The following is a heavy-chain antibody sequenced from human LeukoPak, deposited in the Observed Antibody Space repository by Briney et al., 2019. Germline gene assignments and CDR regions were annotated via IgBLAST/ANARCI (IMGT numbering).Heavy chain of an antibody. CDR2: INPSGGST. J-gene: IGHJ4*02. CDR3: ARGSRVWFGELLFDY. D-gene: IGHD3-10*01. CDR1: GYTFTSYY. V-gene: IGHV1-46*01. Sequence: ASVKVSCKASGYTFTSYYMHWVRQAPGQGLEWMGIINPSGGSTSYAQKFQGRVTMTRDTSTSTVYMELSSLRAEDTAVYYCARGSRVWFGELLFDYWGQGTLVTVSS.